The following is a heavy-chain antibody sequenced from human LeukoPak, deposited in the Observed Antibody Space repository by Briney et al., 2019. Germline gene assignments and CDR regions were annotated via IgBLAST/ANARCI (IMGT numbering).Heavy chain of an antibody. D-gene: IGHD6-19*01. J-gene: IGHJ4*02. V-gene: IGHV4-59*01. CDR3: ARDRYSSGWYTSDY. CDR1: GGSISSYY. Sequence: SSETLSLTCTVSGGSISSYYWSWIRQPPGKGLEWIGYIYYSGSTNYNPSLKSRVTISVDTSKNQISLKLSSVTAADTAFYYCARDRYSSGWYTSDYWGQGTLVTVSS. CDR2: IYYSGST.